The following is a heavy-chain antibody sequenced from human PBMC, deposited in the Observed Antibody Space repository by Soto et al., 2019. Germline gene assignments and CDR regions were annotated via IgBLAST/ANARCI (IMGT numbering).Heavy chain of an antibody. D-gene: IGHD4-17*01. J-gene: IGHJ4*02. CDR1: GGTFSSYA. CDR2: IIPIVATP. CDR3: ARSYGGNLVDPFDY. V-gene: IGHV1-69*12. Sequence: QVQLVQSGAEVKKPGSSVKVSCKASGGTFSSYAISWVRQAPGQGREWMGGIIPIVATPNYAQKFQGRVTITADQSTSTAYMELSSLRSEDTAVYYCARSYGGNLVDPFDYWGQGTLVTVSS.